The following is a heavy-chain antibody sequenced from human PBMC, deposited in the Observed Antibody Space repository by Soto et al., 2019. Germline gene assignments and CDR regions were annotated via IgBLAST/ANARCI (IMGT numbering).Heavy chain of an antibody. CDR1: GGSVTTSDYS. CDR2: VYYSGST. D-gene: IGHD6-13*01. Sequence: QLQLQESGPGLVKSSETLSLTCTVSGGSVTTSDYSLGWIRQPPGKGLEWIGSVYYSGSTHYNPSLESRVTLSVDTSKNQFTLKFNSVTAADTAVYYFARQWGNWYWAFNVWGQGTMVTVSS. CDR3: ARQWGNWYWAFNV. J-gene: IGHJ3*01. V-gene: IGHV4-39*01.